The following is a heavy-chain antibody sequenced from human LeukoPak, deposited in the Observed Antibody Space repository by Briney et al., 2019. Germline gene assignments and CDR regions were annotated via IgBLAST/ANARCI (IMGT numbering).Heavy chain of an antibody. CDR3: ARAAGGSREYFDY. Sequence: GGSLRLSCAASGFTFSSYSMNWVRQAPGKGLEWVSSISSSSSYMYYADSEKGRFTISRDNAKNSLYLQINSLRAEDTAVYYCARAAGGSREYFDYWGQGTLVTVSS. J-gene: IGHJ4*02. V-gene: IGHV3-21*01. CDR1: GFTFSSYS. D-gene: IGHD1-26*01. CDR2: ISSSSSYM.